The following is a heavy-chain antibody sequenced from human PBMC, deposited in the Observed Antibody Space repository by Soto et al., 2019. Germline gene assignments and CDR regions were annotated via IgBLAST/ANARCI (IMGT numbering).Heavy chain of an antibody. V-gene: IGHV3-11*06. Sequence: GGSLRLSCAASGFTFSDYYMSWIRQAPGKGLEWVSYISSSSSYTNYADSVKGRFTISRDNAKNSLYLQMNSLRAEDTAVYYCARTLYYYDSSGYYPPGAYFDYWGQGTLVTVSS. D-gene: IGHD3-22*01. CDR3: ARTLYYYDSSGYYPPGAYFDY. CDR2: ISSSSSYT. J-gene: IGHJ4*02. CDR1: GFTFSDYY.